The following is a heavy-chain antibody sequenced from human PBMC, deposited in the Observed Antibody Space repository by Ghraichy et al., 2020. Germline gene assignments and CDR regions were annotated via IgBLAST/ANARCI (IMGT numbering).Heavy chain of an antibody. V-gene: IGHV1-3*01. D-gene: IGHD6-6*01. CDR1: GYTFTSYA. CDR2: INAGNGNT. J-gene: IGHJ6*03. Sequence: ASVKVSCKASGYTFTSYAMHWVRQAPGQRLEWMGWINAGNGNTKYSQKFQGRVTITRDTSASTAYMELSSLRSEDTAVYYCARVPAARDYYYYYYMDVWGKGTTVTVSS. CDR3: ARVPAARDYYYYYYMDV.